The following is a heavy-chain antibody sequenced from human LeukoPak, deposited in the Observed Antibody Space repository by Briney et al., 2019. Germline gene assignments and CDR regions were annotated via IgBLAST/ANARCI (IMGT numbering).Heavy chain of an antibody. Sequence: PSGTLSLTCAVYGGSFSGYYWSWIRQPPGKGLEWIGEINHSGSTNYNPSLKSRVTISVDTSKNQFSLKLSSVTAADTAVYYCARGGRVNYYYYMDVWGKGTTVTVS. D-gene: IGHD3-10*01. CDR3: ARGGRVNYYYYMDV. CDR2: INHSGST. CDR1: GGSFSGYY. J-gene: IGHJ6*03. V-gene: IGHV4-34*01.